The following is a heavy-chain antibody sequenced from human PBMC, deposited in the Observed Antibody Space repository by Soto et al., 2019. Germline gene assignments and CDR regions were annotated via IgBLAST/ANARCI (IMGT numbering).Heavy chain of an antibody. D-gene: IGHD6-19*01. J-gene: IGHJ4*02. CDR3: AKGKQWLVPPDDY. Sequence: EVQLLESGGGLVQPGRSLRLSCAASGFTFDDYGMHWVRQAPGKGLEWVSGISRNSGSIGYADSVKGRFTVSRDNAKNSLYLQMNSLRAEDMALYYCAKGKQWLVPPDDYWGQGTLVTVSS. CDR1: GFTFDDYG. CDR2: ISRNSGSI. V-gene: IGHV3-9*03.